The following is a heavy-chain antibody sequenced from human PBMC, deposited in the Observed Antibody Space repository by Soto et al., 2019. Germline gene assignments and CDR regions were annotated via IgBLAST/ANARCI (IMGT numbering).Heavy chain of an antibody. CDR3: AAEGGSSWYGCYFDY. CDR1: GYTFTSYG. Sequence: QVQLVQSGAEVKKPGASVKVSCKASGYTFTSYGISWVRQPPGQGLEWMGWISAYNGNTNYAQKLQGRVTMTTDTSTSTAYMGLRCLRSDYTAVYYCAAEGGSSWYGCYFDYWGQGTLVTVSS. D-gene: IGHD6-13*01. CDR2: ISAYNGNT. J-gene: IGHJ4*02. V-gene: IGHV1-18*01.